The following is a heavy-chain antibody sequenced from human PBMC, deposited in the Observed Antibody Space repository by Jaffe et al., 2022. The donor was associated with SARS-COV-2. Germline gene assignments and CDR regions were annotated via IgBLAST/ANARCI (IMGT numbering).Heavy chain of an antibody. Sequence: QVQLQESGPGLVKPSETLSLTCNVSGGSISNYYWSWIRQPPGKGLEWIGYIYYSGSTNYSPSLKSRVTISVDTSKNQFSLKLTSVTAADTAVYYCARGRGGGGTSNNWFDPWGQGSLVTVSS. V-gene: IGHV4-59*01. CDR1: GGSISNYY. J-gene: IGHJ5*02. CDR2: IYYSGST. D-gene: IGHD2-15*01. CDR3: ARGRGGGGTSNNWFDP.